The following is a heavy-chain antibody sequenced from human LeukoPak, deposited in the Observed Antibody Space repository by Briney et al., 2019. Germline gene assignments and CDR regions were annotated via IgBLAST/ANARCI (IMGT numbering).Heavy chain of an antibody. CDR3: ALGPALGVVVPAAMTYYGMDV. Sequence: GGSLTLSCAASGFTFSSYAMIWVRQATGKGLEGVSGISGSGGNTYYGDSVKGRFTICRDNSKNTLYLQMNSLRGEDTAVYYCALGPALGVVVPAAMTYYGMDVWGQGTTVTVSS. D-gene: IGHD2-2*01. J-gene: IGHJ6*02. CDR2: ISGSGGNT. CDR1: GFTFSSYA. V-gene: IGHV3-23*01.